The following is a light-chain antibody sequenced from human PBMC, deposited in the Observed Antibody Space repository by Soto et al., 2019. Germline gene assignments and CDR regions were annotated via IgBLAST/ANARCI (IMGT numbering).Light chain of an antibody. CDR3: QQFNNYPHT. CDR1: HGIGSA. J-gene: IGKJ2*01. CDR2: GAS. V-gene: IGKV1D-13*01. Sequence: AIQLTQSPSSLSASVGDRVTITCRASHGIGSALAWYQQKPGKAPKLLIYGASSLQSGVPSRFSGGGSGTEFSLTISSLQPEDFVTFYCQQFNNYPHTFGQGTKLEIE.